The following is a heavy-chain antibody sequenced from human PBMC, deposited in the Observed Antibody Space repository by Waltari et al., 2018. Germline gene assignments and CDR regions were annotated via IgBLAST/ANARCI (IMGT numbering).Heavy chain of an antibody. CDR3: ARAPSGTIEYFQH. CDR2: ISDRGST. Sequence: QVQLQPWGAGLLKPSETLSLTSAASGRSFSAPYWSWIRQPPGKGLEWIGEISDRGSTKYNPSLKSRVTISGDTSKNQFSLKVSSVTAADMAVYYCARAPSGTIEYFQHWGQGTLVTVSS. D-gene: IGHD1-26*01. CDR1: GRSFSAPY. J-gene: IGHJ1*01. V-gene: IGHV4-34*01.